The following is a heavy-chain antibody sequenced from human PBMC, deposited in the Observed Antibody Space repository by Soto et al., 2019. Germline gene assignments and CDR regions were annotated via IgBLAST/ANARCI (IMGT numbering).Heavy chain of an antibody. CDR1: GFTFSSYG. J-gene: IGHJ3*02. V-gene: IGHV3-30*18. CDR2: ISYDGSNK. CDR3: AKDGILFREESAFDI. Sequence: QVQLVESGGGVVQPGRSLRLSCAASGFTFSSYGMHWVRQAPGKGLEWVAVISYDGSNKYYADSVKGRFTISRDNSKNTLYLQMNSLRAEDTAVYYCAKDGILFREESAFDIWGQGTMVTVSS. D-gene: IGHD2-15*01.